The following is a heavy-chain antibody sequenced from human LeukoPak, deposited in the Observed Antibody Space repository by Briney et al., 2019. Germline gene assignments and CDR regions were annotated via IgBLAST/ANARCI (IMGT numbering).Heavy chain of an antibody. CDR2: IYPGDSDT. CDR1: GYSFTSYW. D-gene: IGHD6-6*01. V-gene: IGHV5-51*01. J-gene: IGHJ6*02. CDR3: ARLGAARRYYSYGMAV. Sequence: GESLKISCKGSGYSFTSYWIGWVRQMPGKGLEWMGIIYPGDSDTRYSPAFQGQVTISADKSISTAYLQWSSLKASDTAMYYCARLGAARRYYSYGMAVWGQGTTVTVSS.